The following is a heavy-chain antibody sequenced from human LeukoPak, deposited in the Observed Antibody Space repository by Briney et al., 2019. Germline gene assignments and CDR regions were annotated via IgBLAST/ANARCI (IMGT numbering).Heavy chain of an antibody. CDR2: ISYDGSNK. V-gene: IGHV3-30-3*01. Sequence: GGSLRLSCAASGFTFSSYAMHWVRQAPGKGLEWVAVISYDGSNKYYAASVKGRFTISRDNSKNTLYLQMNSLRAEDTAVYYCARDLTDFWSGYYFGSDMYYYYGMDVWGQGTTVTVSS. CDR3: ARDLTDFWSGYYFGSDMYYYYGMDV. J-gene: IGHJ6*02. CDR1: GFTFSSYA. D-gene: IGHD3-3*01.